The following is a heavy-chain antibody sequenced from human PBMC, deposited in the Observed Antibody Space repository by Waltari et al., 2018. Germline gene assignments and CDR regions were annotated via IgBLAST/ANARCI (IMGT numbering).Heavy chain of an antibody. CDR1: GFTFSSYG. Sequence: QVQLVESGGGVVQPGRSLRLSCAASGFTFSSYGMHWVRQAPGKGLEWVAVISYDGSNKYYADSVKGRFTISRDNSKNTLYLQMNSLRAEDTAVYYCALEGGATLFDYWGQGTLVTVSS. V-gene: IGHV3-30*03. CDR3: ALEGGATLFDY. D-gene: IGHD1-26*01. CDR2: ISYDGSNK. J-gene: IGHJ4*02.